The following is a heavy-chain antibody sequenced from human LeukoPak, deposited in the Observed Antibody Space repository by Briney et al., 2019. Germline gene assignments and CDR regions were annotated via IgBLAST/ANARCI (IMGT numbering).Heavy chain of an antibody. V-gene: IGHV3-30*02. CDR2: IRYDGSNK. CDR3: ASHSVGVLPIATFDY. Sequence: GGSLRLSCAASGFTFSSYGMHWVRQAPGKGLEWVAYIRYDGSNKYYADSVKGRFTISRDISKNTLYLQMNSLRAEDTAMYFCASHSVGVLPIATFDYWGQGTLVTVSS. D-gene: IGHD2-2*01. J-gene: IGHJ4*02. CDR1: GFTFSSYG.